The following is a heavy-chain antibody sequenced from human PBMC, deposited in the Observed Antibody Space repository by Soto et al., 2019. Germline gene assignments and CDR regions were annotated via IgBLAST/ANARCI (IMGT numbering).Heavy chain of an antibody. CDR3: ARGAHWLDP. V-gene: IGHV3-74*01. CDR1: GFTFRSYW. CDR2: ISSDGTTT. J-gene: IGHJ5*02. Sequence: GGSLRLSCAASGFTFRSYWMHWVRQAPGKGLVWVSRISSDGTTTNYADSVKGRFTISRDNAKNILYLQMNSLRVEDMAVYYCARGAHWLDPWGQGILVTVSS.